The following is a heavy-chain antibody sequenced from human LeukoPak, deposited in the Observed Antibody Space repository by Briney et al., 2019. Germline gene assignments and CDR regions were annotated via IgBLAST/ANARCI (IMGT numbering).Heavy chain of an antibody. Sequence: SETLSLTCTVSGGSISNYYWSWIRQPPGKGLEWIGYIYYSGSTNYNPSLKSRVTISVDMSKNQFSLKLNSVTAADTPVYYCAGREMATIGRWGQGTLVTVSS. CDR2: IYYSGST. CDR3: AGREMATIGR. J-gene: IGHJ4*02. CDR1: GGSISNYY. V-gene: IGHV4-59*01. D-gene: IGHD5-24*01.